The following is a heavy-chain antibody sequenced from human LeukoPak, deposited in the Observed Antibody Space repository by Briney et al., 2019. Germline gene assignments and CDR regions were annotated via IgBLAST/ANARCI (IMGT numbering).Heavy chain of an antibody. D-gene: IGHD3-22*01. V-gene: IGHV3-33*01. J-gene: IGHJ4*02. CDR2: IYYDGSEK. CDR1: GLTFRNYG. Sequence: GRSLRLSCAVSGLTFRNYGMHWVRQAPGKGLEWVAIIYYDGSEKYYVDSVKGRFTISRDNSKNTLYLQMNSLRAEDTAVYYCAREGDSSGYYFDYWGQGTLVTVSS. CDR3: AREGDSSGYYFDY.